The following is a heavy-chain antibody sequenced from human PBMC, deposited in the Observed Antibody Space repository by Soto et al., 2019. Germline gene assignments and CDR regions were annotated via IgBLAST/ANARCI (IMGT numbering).Heavy chain of an antibody. CDR2: INPSGGST. J-gene: IGHJ1*01. V-gene: IGHV1-46*01. D-gene: IGHD3-22*01. CDR3: ARQFSDSSGYYYPGYFQH. CDR1: GYTFTSYY. Sequence: QVQLVQSGAEVKKPGASVKVSCKASGYTFTSYYMHWVRQAPGQGLEWMGIINPSGGSTSYAQKFQCRVTMTRETSTSTVYMELSSLRSEDTAVYYCARQFSDSSGYYYPGYFQHWGQGTLVTVSS.